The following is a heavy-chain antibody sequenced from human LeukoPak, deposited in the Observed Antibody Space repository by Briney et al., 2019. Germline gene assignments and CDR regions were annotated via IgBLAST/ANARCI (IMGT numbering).Heavy chain of an antibody. CDR1: GYTFTGYY. J-gene: IGHJ4*02. V-gene: IGHV1-69*05. CDR2: IIPIFGTA. Sequence: GASVKVSCKASGYTFTGYYMHWVRQAPGQGLGWMGGIIPIFGTANYAQKFQGRVTITTDESTSTAYMELSSLRSEDTAVYYCASLSSGYFDSNDYWGQGTLVTVSS. CDR3: ASLSSGYFDSNDY. D-gene: IGHD3-22*01.